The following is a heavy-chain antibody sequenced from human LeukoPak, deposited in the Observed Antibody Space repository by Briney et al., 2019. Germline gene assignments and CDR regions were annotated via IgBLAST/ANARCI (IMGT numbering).Heavy chain of an antibody. V-gene: IGHV4-34*01. CDR2: INHCGST. J-gene: IGHJ5*02. Sequence: SETLSLTCAVYGGSFSGYYWSWIRQPPGKGLEWIGEINHCGSTNYNPSLKSRVTISVDTSKNQFSLKLSSVTAADTAVYYCARKRSPHWFDPWGQGTLVTVSS. CDR1: GGSFSGYY. CDR3: ARKRSPHWFDP. D-gene: IGHD1-1*01.